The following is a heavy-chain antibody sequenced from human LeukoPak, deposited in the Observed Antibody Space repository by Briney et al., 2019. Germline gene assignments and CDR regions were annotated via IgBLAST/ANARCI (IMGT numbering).Heavy chain of an antibody. Sequence: SSVKVSCKATGGTFSSYAISWVRQAPGQGLEWMGGIIPIFGRANYAQKFQGRVTITTDESTSTAYMELSSLRSEDTAVYYCARANEDYYDSSGYSSWFDPWGQGTLVTVSS. J-gene: IGHJ5*02. D-gene: IGHD3-22*01. CDR3: ARANEDYYDSSGYSSWFDP. CDR1: GGTFSSYA. V-gene: IGHV1-69*05. CDR2: IIPIFGRA.